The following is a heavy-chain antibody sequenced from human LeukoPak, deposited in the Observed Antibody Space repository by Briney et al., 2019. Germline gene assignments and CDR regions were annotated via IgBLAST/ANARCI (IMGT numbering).Heavy chain of an antibody. Sequence: ASVKVSCKASGGTFSSYAISWVRQAPGQGLEWMGGIIPIFGTANYAQKFQGRVTITADTSTDTAYMELSSLRSEDTAVYYCATRGLRGSSFDYWGQGTLVTVSS. CDR2: IIPIFGTA. CDR1: GGTFSSYA. CDR3: ATRGLRGSSFDY. J-gene: IGHJ4*02. D-gene: IGHD1-26*01. V-gene: IGHV1-69*06.